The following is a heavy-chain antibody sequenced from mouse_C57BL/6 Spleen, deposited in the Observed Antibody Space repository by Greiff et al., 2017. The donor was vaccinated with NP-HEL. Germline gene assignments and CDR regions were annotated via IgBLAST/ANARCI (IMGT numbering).Heavy chain of an antibody. D-gene: IGHD1-1*01. Sequence: VQLQQSGAELVRPGASVKLSCTASGFNIKDYYMHWVKQRPEQGLEWIGRIDPEDGDTEYAPKFQGKATMTADTSSNTAYLQLSSLTSEDTAVYYCTTRVTTVVATEPWYFDVWGTGTTVTVSS. CDR3: TTRVTTVVATEPWYFDV. V-gene: IGHV14-1*01. CDR2: IDPEDGDT. J-gene: IGHJ1*03. CDR1: GFNIKDYY.